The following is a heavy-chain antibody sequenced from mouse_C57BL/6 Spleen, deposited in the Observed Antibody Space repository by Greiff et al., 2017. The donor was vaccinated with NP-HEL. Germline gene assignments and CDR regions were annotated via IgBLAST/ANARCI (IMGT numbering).Heavy chain of an antibody. J-gene: IGHJ2*01. CDR3: ARGGTTPHFDY. D-gene: IGHD1-1*01. Sequence: VQLQQSGPELVKPGASVKISCKASGYAFSSSWMNWVKQRPGKGLEWIGRIYPGDGDTNYNGKFKGKATLTADKSSSTAYMQLSSLTSEDSAVYFCARGGTTPHFDYWGQGTTLTVSS. CDR2: IYPGDGDT. V-gene: IGHV1-82*01. CDR1: GYAFSSSW.